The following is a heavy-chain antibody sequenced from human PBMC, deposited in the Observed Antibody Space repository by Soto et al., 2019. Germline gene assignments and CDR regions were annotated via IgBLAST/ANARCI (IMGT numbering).Heavy chain of an antibody. Sequence: QVQLVESGGGVVQPGRSLRLSCVASGFTFSSYAMHWVRQAPGKGLEWVAVISYDGSNKYYADSVKGRFTISRDNSKNTLYLQMNSLRAEDTAVYYCARDLLLGYCSGGSCYSGPFDYWGQGTLVTVSS. CDR3: ARDLLLGYCSGGSCYSGPFDY. J-gene: IGHJ4*02. V-gene: IGHV3-30-3*01. CDR1: GFTFSSYA. D-gene: IGHD2-15*01. CDR2: ISYDGSNK.